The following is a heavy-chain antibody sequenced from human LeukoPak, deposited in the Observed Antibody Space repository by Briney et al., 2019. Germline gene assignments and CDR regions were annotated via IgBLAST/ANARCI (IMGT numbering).Heavy chain of an antibody. Sequence: GRSLKLSCAASGFTFSGSAMHWVRQASGKGLEWVGRIRSKANSYATAYAASVKGRFTISRDDSKNTAYLQMNSLKTEDTAVYYCTYEYSSSPSAFDIWGQGTMVTVSS. CDR1: GFTFSGSA. D-gene: IGHD6-6*01. CDR2: IRSKANSYAT. CDR3: TYEYSSSPSAFDI. V-gene: IGHV3-73*01. J-gene: IGHJ3*02.